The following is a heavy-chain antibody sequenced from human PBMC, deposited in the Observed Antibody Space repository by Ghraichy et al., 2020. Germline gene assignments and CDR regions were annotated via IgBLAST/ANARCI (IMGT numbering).Heavy chain of an antibody. CDR2: INWNGGST. CDR3: ARETVYYDSSGYRPTHRDAFDI. V-gene: IGHV3-20*04. Sequence: GESLRLSCAASGFTFDDYSMSWVRQAPGKGLEWVSGINWNGGSTGYADSVKGRFTISRDNAKNSLYLQMNSLRAEDTALYYCARETVYYDSSGYRPTHRDAFDIWGQRTMVTVSS. J-gene: IGHJ3*02. D-gene: IGHD3-22*01. CDR1: GFTFDDYS.